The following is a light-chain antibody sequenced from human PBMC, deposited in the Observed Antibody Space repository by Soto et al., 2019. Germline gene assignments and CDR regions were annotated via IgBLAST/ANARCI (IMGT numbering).Light chain of an antibody. CDR1: QSISGT. CDR3: HQYGTSPPVT. J-gene: IGKJ5*01. Sequence: EIVMTQSPATLSVSPGGRATLSCRASQSISGTLAWYQQKPGQAPRLLIYGASTRATSFPARFSGSGSGTDFTLTISRLEPEDFAVYYCHQYGTSPPVTFGQGTRPEI. CDR2: GAS. V-gene: IGKV3-15*01.